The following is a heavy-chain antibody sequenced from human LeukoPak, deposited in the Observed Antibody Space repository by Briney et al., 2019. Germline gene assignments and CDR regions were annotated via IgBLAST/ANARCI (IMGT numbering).Heavy chain of an antibody. J-gene: IGHJ4*02. Sequence: GGSLRLSCAASGFTFSSYWMSWVRQAPGKGLEWVASIKKDGSEKFYVDSVKGRFTISRDNAKNSLYLQMNSLRAEDTAMYYCARECLISSSSDYWGQGTLVTVSS. CDR3: ARECLISSSSDY. CDR2: IKKDGSEK. D-gene: IGHD6-13*01. CDR1: GFTFSSYW. V-gene: IGHV3-7*01.